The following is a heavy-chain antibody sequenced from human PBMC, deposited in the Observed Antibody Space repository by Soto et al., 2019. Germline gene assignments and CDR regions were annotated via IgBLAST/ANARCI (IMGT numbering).Heavy chain of an antibody. V-gene: IGHV4-30-2*03. J-gene: IGHJ5*02. CDR1: GGSISSGGYS. Sequence: ASETLSLTCAVSGGSISSGGYSWSWIRQPPGKGLEWIGYIYHTGSTYYNPSLKSRVTISVDTSKNHFSLKLSSVTAADTAVYYCATQEVGGSYVYTFDPWGQGTLVTVSS. D-gene: IGHD1-26*01. CDR2: IYHTGST. CDR3: ATQEVGGSYVYTFDP.